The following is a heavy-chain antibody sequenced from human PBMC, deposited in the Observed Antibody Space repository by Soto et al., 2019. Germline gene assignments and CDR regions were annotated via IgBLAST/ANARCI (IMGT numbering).Heavy chain of an antibody. V-gene: IGHV1-69*02. J-gene: IGHJ4*02. CDR2: IIPMLGIA. CDR3: ARGPNPYYFDY. CDR1: GGTFSTYT. Sequence: GASVKVSCKASGGTFSTYTINWVRQAPGQGLEWMGRIIPMLGIANYAQKFQGRVTITADQSTTTAYLELSSLRSEDTAVYYCARGPNPYYFDYWGQGTLVTVSS.